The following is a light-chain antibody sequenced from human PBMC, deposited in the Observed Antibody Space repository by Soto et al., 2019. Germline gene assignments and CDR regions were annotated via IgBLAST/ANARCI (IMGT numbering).Light chain of an antibody. CDR2: EVY. CDR3: SSFAGDNTLV. CDR1: GSDIAVYDF. V-gene: IGLV2-8*01. Sequence: QSALTQPPSASGSPGQSVTISCAGTGSDIAVYDFVSWYQQHPDKAPKLIIYEVYKRPSGVPDRFSASKSGNMASLTVSGLQAEDEADYYCSSFAGDNTLVFGGGTKVTVL. J-gene: IGLJ2*01.